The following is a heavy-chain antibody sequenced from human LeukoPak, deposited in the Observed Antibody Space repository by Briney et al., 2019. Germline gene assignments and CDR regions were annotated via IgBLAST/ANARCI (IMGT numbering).Heavy chain of an antibody. D-gene: IGHD3-22*01. Sequence: PSETLSLTCTVSGDSISSGSYSWSWIRQPPGKGLEWVSAISGSGGSTYYADSVKGRFTISRDNSKNTLYLQMNSLRAEDTAVYYCAKDRIANYYDSSGLFYSLFDPWGQGTLVTVSS. CDR2: ISGSGGST. CDR1: GDSISSGSYS. V-gene: IGHV3-23*01. J-gene: IGHJ5*02. CDR3: AKDRIANYYDSSGLFYSLFDP.